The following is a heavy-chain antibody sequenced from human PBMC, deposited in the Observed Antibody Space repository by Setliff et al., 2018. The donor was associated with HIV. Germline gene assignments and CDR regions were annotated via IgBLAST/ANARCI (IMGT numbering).Heavy chain of an antibody. Sequence: PSETLSLTCTVSGGSISSYYWSWIRQPPGKGLEWIGEINHSGSTNYNPSLQSRVTISVDTSKNQFSLKLSSVTAADTAVYYCARLVPPYYTVMARDYWGQGTLVTVSS. CDR3: ARLVPPYYTVMARDY. V-gene: IGHV4-34*01. CDR2: INHSGST. CDR1: GGSISSYY. D-gene: IGHD5-18*01. J-gene: IGHJ4*02.